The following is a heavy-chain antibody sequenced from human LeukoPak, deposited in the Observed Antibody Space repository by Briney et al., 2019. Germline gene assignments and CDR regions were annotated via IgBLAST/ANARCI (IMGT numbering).Heavy chain of an antibody. CDR3: ARDFGTTGWHTFDY. CDR2: TYYRSKWYN. Sequence: PSQTLSLTCVVSGDSDSSKNGAWNWIRQSPSRGLEWLGRTYYRSKWYNDYAESMEGRMTISQDTSKNQYSLHLNSVTPDDTAVYYCARDFGTTGWHTFDYWGQGTLVTVSS. V-gene: IGHV6-1*01. J-gene: IGHJ4*02. D-gene: IGHD6-19*01. CDR1: GDSDSSKNGA.